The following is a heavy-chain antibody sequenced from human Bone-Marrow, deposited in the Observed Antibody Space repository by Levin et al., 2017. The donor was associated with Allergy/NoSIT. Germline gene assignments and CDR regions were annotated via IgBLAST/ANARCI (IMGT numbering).Heavy chain of an antibody. Sequence: LRLSCTVSGGSISSGGYYWSWIRQHPGKGLEWIGYIYYSGSTYYNPSLKSRVTISVDTSKNQFSLKLSSVTAADTAVYYCARSGLITVTTGLLDYWGQGTLVTVSS. V-gene: IGHV4-31*03. CDR2: IYYSGST. CDR1: GGSISSGGYY. J-gene: IGHJ4*02. CDR3: ARSGLITVTTGLLDY. D-gene: IGHD4-17*01.